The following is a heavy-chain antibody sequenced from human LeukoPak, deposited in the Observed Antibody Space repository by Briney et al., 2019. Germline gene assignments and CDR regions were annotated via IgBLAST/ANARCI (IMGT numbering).Heavy chain of an antibody. CDR3: AMIYSSRWYCPY. V-gene: IGHV3-48*02. J-gene: IGHJ4*02. CDR2: ISSSGNSI. CDR1: GFTFSSYS. Sequence: GGSLRLSCAASGFTFSSYSVNWVRQAPGKGLEWVSYISSSGNSISYADSVKGRFTISRDDAKNSLYLQMNSLRDEDTAVYYCAMIYSSRWYCPYWGQGTLVTVSS. D-gene: IGHD6-13*01.